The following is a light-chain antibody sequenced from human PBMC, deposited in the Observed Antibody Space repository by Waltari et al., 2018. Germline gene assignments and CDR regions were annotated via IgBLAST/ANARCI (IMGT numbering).Light chain of an antibody. Sequence: QSVLTQPPSVSGAPGQRVTISSTGRTSTLGANHHVQWYQQVPGQATKLLIYANNNRPSGVPDRFSGSRSGTSASLAITGLQAEDEADYYCQSYDNSLRGVFGGGTKLTVL. CDR1: TSTLGANHH. CDR3: QSYDNSLRGV. V-gene: IGLV1-40*01. CDR2: ANN. J-gene: IGLJ3*02.